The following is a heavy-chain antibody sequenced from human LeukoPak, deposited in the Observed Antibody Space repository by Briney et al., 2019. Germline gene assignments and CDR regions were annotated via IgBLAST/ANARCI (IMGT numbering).Heavy chain of an antibody. J-gene: IGHJ6*02. CDR3: ATDIPRRVRGVVYSSFGMDV. Sequence: ASVKVSCKVSGYTLTDLSMHWVRQAPGKGLEWLGGFDPEDSETIYAQKFQGRVTLAEDTSTDTAYMELSSLRSEDTAAYYCATDIPRRVRGVVYSSFGMDVWGQGTTVTVSS. CDR2: FDPEDSET. D-gene: IGHD3-10*01. V-gene: IGHV1-24*01. CDR1: GYTLTDLS.